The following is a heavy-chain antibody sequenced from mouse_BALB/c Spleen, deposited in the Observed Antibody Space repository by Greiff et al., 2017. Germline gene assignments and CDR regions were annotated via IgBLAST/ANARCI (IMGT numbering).Heavy chain of an antibody. J-gene: IGHJ4*01. V-gene: IGHV1-69*02. D-gene: IGHD2-5*01. CDR1: GYTFTSYW. CDR3: TRLSNHYYAMDY. Sequence: QVQLQQSGAELVRPGASVKLSCKASGYTFTSYWINWVKQRPGQGLEWIGNIYPSDSYTNYNQKFKDKATLTVDKSSSTAYMQLSSPTSEDSAVYYCTRLSNHYYAMDYWGQGTSVTVSS. CDR2: IYPSDSYT.